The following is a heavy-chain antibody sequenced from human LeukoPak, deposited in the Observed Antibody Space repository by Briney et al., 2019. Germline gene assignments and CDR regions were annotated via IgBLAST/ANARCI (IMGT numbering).Heavy chain of an antibody. J-gene: IGHJ4*02. Sequence: KSGASLRLSCAASGFTFSSYAMSWVRQAPGKGLEWVSVISGSGGNTYYADSVKGRFTISRDNSKNTLYLQMNSLRAEDTAIYYCAKDGKGAPVAGTGYFDYWGQGTLVTVSS. CDR3: AKDGKGAPVAGTGYFDY. CDR1: GFTFSSYA. V-gene: IGHV3-23*01. D-gene: IGHD6-19*01. CDR2: ISGSGGNT.